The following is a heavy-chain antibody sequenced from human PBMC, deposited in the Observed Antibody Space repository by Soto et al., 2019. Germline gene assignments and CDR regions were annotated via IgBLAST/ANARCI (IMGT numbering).Heavy chain of an antibody. J-gene: IGHJ3*02. CDR3: AKVVVTGDNAFDI. CDR1: GFTFSSYA. Sequence: LSLTCAASGFTFSSYAMSWVRQAPGKGLEWVSAISGSGGSTYYADSVKGRFTISRDNSKNTLYLQMNSLRAEDTAVYYCAKVVVTGDNAFDIWGQGTMVTVSS. D-gene: IGHD7-27*01. CDR2: ISGSGGST. V-gene: IGHV3-23*01.